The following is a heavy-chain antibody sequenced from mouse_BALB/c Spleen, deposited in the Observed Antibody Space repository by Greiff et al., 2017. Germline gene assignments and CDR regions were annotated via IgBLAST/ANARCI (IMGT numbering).Heavy chain of an antibody. D-gene: IGHD2-14*01. CDR1: GYTFTSYW. J-gene: IGHJ4*01. CDR3: ARWVRRGYYAMDY. Sequence: VQLQQPGAELVKPGASVKLSCKASGYTFTSYWMHWVKQRPGQGLEWIGEIDPSDSYTNYNQKFKGKATLTVDKSSSTAYMQLSSLTSEDSAVYYCARWVRRGYYAMDYWGQGTSVTVSS. CDR2: IDPSDSYT. V-gene: IGHV1-69*02.